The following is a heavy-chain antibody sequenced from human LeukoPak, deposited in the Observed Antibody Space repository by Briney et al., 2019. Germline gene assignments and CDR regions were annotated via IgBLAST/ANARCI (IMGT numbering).Heavy chain of an antibody. Sequence: PGGSLRLSCAASGFTFSSYGMHWVRQAPGKGLEWVAVISYDGSNKHYADSVKGRFTISRDNSKNTLYLQMNSLRAEDTAVYYCAKARVITELDYWGQGTLVTVSS. V-gene: IGHV3-30*18. CDR1: GFTFSSYG. J-gene: IGHJ4*02. CDR2: ISYDGSNK. CDR3: AKARVITELDY. D-gene: IGHD3-22*01.